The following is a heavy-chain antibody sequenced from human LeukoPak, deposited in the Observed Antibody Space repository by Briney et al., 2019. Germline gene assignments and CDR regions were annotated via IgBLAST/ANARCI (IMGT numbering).Heavy chain of an antibody. J-gene: IGHJ2*01. V-gene: IGHV4-59*01. CDR2: IYYSGST. D-gene: IGHD5-18*01. CDR3: ARGRGYSYGTADWYFDL. Sequence: SETLSLTCTVSGGSISGYYWSWIRQPPGKGLEWIGYIYYSGSTNYNPPLKSRVTISVDTSKNQFSLKLSSVTAADTAVYYCARGRGYSYGTADWYFDLWGRGTLVTVSS. CDR1: GGSISGYY.